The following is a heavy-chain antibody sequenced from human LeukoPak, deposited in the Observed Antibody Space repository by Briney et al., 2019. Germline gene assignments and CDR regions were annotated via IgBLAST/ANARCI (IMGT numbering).Heavy chain of an antibody. CDR2: IYRNGNT. J-gene: IGHJ6*03. D-gene: IGHD2-2*01. Sequence: SETLSLTCTVSGYSISSGYYWGWIRQPPGKGLEWIGSIYRNGNTYYNPSLKSRVTISVDTSKNQFSLKLSSVTAADTALYYCARDSLLPSAMGYYYMDVWGKGTTVTVSS. CDR1: GYSISSGYY. CDR3: ARDSLLPSAMGYYYMDV. V-gene: IGHV4-38-2*02.